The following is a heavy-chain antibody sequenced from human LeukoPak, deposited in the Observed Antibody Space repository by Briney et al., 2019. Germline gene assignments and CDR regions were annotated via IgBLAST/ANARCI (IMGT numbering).Heavy chain of an antibody. Sequence: PSETLSLTCTASGVSISSYHWSWIRQSPGKGLELVGYFYNSGSTNYNPSPKSRVTILVDTSRNQFSLRLSSVTAADTAVYCCARGGGCSGGSCYLFDYWGQGTLVTVSS. J-gene: IGHJ4*02. CDR2: FYNSGST. D-gene: IGHD2-15*01. V-gene: IGHV4-59*08. CDR3: ARGGGCSGGSCYLFDY. CDR1: GVSISSYH.